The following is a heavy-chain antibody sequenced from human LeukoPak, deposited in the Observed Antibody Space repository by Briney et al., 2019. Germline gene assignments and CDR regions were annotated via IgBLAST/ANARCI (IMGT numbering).Heavy chain of an antibody. CDR2: ISSSGSTI. Sequence: PGGSLRLSCAASGFTFSSYEMNWVRQAPGKGLEWVSYISSSGSTIYYADSVKGRFTISRDNAKNSLYLQMNSLRAEDTAVYYCARDRSMWASYYYYYMDVWGKGTTVTISS. CDR1: GFTFSSYE. CDR3: ARDRSMWASYYYYYMDV. J-gene: IGHJ6*03. D-gene: IGHD2/OR15-2a*01. V-gene: IGHV3-48*03.